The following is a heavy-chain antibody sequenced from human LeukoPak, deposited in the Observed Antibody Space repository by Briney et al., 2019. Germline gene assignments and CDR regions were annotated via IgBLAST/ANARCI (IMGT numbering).Heavy chain of an antibody. CDR2: INHSGST. CDR1: GGSFSGYY. D-gene: IGHD5-12*01. CDR3: ARALRGYSGYDQFDY. V-gene: IGHV4-34*01. Sequence: MASETLSLTCAVYGGSFSGYYWSWIRQPSGKGLEWIGEINHSGSTNYDPSLKSRVTISVDTSKNQFSLKLSSVTAADTAVYYCARALRGYSGYDQFDYWGQGTLVTVSS. J-gene: IGHJ4*02.